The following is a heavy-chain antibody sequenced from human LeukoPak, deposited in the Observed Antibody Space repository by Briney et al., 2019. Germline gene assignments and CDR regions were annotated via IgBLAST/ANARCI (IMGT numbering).Heavy chain of an antibody. V-gene: IGHV4-59*01. J-gene: IGHJ4*02. CDR1: GGSISSYY. CDR2: IYYSGST. CDR3: ARSSGQQLEFVFDY. D-gene: IGHD6-13*01. Sequence: SETLSLTCTVSGGSISSYYWSWIRQPPGKGLEWIGYIYYSGSTNYNPSLKSRVTISVDTSKNQFSLKLSSVTAADTAVYYCARSSGQQLEFVFDYWGQGTLVTVSS.